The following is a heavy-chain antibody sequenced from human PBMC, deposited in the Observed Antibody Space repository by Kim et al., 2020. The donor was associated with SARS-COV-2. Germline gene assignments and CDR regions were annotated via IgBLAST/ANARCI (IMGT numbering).Heavy chain of an antibody. CDR1: GFTFSSYA. Sequence: GGSLRLSCAASGFTFSSYAMHWVRQAPGKGLEWVAVISYDGSNKYYADSVKGRFTISRDNSKNTLYLQMNSLRAEDTAVYYCARDGMDVWGQGTTVTVSS. CDR2: ISYDGSNK. J-gene: IGHJ6*02. CDR3: ARDGMDV. V-gene: IGHV3-30-3*01.